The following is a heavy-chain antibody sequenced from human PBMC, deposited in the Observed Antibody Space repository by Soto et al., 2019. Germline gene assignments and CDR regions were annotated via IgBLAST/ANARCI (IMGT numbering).Heavy chain of an antibody. CDR1: GYTFTSYA. V-gene: IGHV1-3*05. Sequence: QVQLVQSGAEEKKPGASVKVSCKASGYTFTSYAMHWVRQAPGQRLEWMGWINAGNGNTKYSQKFQGRVTITRDTSARKADMELSSLRSEDTAVYYCARSIVVVTALGYWGQGTLVTVSS. CDR3: ARSIVVVTALGY. D-gene: IGHD2-21*02. J-gene: IGHJ4*02. CDR2: INAGNGNT.